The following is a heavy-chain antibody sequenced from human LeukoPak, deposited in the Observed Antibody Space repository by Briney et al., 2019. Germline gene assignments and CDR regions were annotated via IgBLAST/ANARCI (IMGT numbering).Heavy chain of an antibody. J-gene: IGHJ1*01. D-gene: IGHD6-19*01. CDR2: INPSGGST. CDR1: GYTFTSYY. V-gene: IGHV1-46*01. CDR3: ATSPKYSSGWYRYFQH. Sequence: ASVKVSCKASGYTFTSYYMHWVRQAPAQGLEWVGIINPSGGSTSYAQKFQGRVTMTRDTSTSTVYMELSSLRSDDTAVYYCATSPKYSSGWYRYFQHWGQGTLVTVSS.